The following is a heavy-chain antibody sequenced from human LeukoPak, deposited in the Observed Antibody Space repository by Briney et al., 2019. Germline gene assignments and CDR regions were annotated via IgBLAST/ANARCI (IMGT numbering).Heavy chain of an antibody. D-gene: IGHD6-6*01. CDR1: GGSISSYY. CDR3: ARVYGSSSFDY. V-gene: IGHV4-59*01. Sequence: SETLSLTCTVSGGSISSYYWSWIRQPPGKGLEWIGYIYYSGSTNYNPSLKSRVTISVDTSKNQFSLKLSSVTAADTAVYYCARVYGSSSFDYWGQGTLVTVSS. J-gene: IGHJ4*02. CDR2: IYYSGST.